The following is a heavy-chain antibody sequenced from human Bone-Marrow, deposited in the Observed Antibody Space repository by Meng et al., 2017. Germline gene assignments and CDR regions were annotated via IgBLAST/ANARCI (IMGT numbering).Heavy chain of an antibody. CDR3: ARILWGGDPREDY. CDR2: INPSGGST. CDR1: GYTFTGYY. V-gene: IGHV1-46*01. J-gene: IGHJ4*02. Sequence: VKVSCKASGYTFTGYYMHWVRQAPGQGLEWMGIINPSGGSTSYAQKFQGRVTMTRDTSTSTVYMELSSLRSEDTAVYYCARILWGGDPREDYWGQGTLVTVSS. D-gene: IGHD2-21*02.